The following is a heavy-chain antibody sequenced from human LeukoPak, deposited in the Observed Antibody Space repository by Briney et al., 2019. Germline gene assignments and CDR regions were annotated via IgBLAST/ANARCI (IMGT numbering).Heavy chain of an antibody. J-gene: IGHJ3*02. V-gene: IGHV4-39*01. CDR3: ARHRMYYYDSSGRGVADAFDI. CDR1: GGSISSSSYY. D-gene: IGHD3-22*01. CDR2: IYYSGST. Sequence: SETLSLTCTVSGGSISSSSYYWGWIRQPPGKGLEWIGSIYYSGSTYYNPSLKSRVTISVDTSKNQFSLKLSPVTAADTAVYYCARHRMYYYDSSGRGVADAFDIWGQGTMVTVSS.